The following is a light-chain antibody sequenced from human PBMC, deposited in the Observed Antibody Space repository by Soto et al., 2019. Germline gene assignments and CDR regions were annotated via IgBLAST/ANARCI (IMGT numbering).Light chain of an antibody. V-gene: IGKV3-11*01. J-gene: IGKJ2*02. CDR2: DAS. Sequence: EIVLTQSPATLSLSPGERATLSCRASQSVSSYLAWYQQKPGQAPRLLIYDASNRATGIPARFSGSGSGTVFTLTISSLEPEDFAVYYCQQRSNWPRTFCQGTKLEIK. CDR3: QQRSNWPRT. CDR1: QSVSSY.